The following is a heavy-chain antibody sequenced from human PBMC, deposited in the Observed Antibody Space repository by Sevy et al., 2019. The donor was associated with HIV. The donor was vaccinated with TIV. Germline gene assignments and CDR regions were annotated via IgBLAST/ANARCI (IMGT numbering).Heavy chain of an antibody. Sequence: GGSLRLSCAASGFTFSSYWMHWVRQAPGKGLVWVSRINSDGGTTNYADSVKGRFTISRDNAKNTLYLQMNSLRAEDTAVYYCARDLEVYGGWEQTSQGMDVWGQGTTVTVSS. CDR2: INSDGGTT. J-gene: IGHJ6*02. D-gene: IGHD1-26*01. CDR3: ARDLEVYGGWEQTSQGMDV. CDR1: GFTFSSYW. V-gene: IGHV3-74*01.